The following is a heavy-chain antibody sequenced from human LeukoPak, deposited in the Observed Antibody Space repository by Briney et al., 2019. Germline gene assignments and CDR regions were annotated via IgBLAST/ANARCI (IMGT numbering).Heavy chain of an antibody. J-gene: IGHJ6*04. D-gene: IGHD6-19*01. CDR1: GDSISSGGYS. CDR3: ARSSSGWPYYYYGMDV. CDR2: IYHSGST. Sequence: SETLSLTCTVSGDSISSGGYSWSWIRQPPGKGLEWIGYIYHSGSTYYNPSLKSRVTISVDRSKNQFSLKLSSVTAADTAVYYCARSSSGWPYYYYGMDVWGKGTTVTVSS. V-gene: IGHV4-30-2*01.